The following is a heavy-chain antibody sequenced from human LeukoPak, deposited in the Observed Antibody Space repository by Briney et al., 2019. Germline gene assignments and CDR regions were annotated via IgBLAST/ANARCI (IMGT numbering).Heavy chain of an antibody. Sequence: PGGSLRLSCAASRFTFSSDSMNWVRQAPGKGLEWVSSISSSSSYIYYADSVRGRFTISRDNAKNSVYLQMNSLRADDTAVYYCARGGYSYGSDPYYYYGMDVWGQGTTVTVSS. CDR1: RFTFSSDS. CDR2: ISSSSSYI. J-gene: IGHJ6*02. D-gene: IGHD5-12*01. V-gene: IGHV3-21*01. CDR3: ARGGYSYGSDPYYYYGMDV.